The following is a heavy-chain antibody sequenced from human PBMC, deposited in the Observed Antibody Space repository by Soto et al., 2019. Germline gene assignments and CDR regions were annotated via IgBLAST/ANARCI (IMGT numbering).Heavy chain of an antibody. J-gene: IGHJ4*01. V-gene: IGHV4-39*01. CDR1: GGPISRRTYF. CDR2: IYSHGKT. Sequence: SEDLSLTSAGSGGPISRRTYFLGWIRQPPRKSLGWIGTIYSHGKTYSNPSLKSRVTISVDTSNNQLSLKLRSVTAADTAVYYCARHDGFSSGWIFYYWGHGTLVTVSS. CDR3: ARHDGFSSGWIFYY. D-gene: IGHD6-19*01.